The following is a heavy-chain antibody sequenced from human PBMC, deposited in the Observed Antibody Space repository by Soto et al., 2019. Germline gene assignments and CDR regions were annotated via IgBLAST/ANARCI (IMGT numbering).Heavy chain of an antibody. J-gene: IGHJ4*02. CDR1: GFTFSSYG. D-gene: IGHD3-9*01. CDR3: AKDAELLRYFDGHTFDY. V-gene: IGHV3-30*18. Sequence: GGSLRLSCAASGFTFSSYGMHWVRQAPGKGLEWVAVISYDGSNKYYADSVKGRFTISRDNSKNTLYLQMNSLRAEDTAVYYCAKDAELLRYFDGHTFDYWGQGTLVTVSS. CDR2: ISYDGSNK.